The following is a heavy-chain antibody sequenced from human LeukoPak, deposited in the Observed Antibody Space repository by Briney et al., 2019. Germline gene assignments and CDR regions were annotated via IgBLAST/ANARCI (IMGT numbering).Heavy chain of an antibody. CDR2: IYYSGST. Sequence: SETLSLTCTVSGGSFSGSSFYWGWIRQPPGKGLEWIGNIYYSGSTYYNPSLKSRVTIFVDTFKNQLSLKLSSVTAADTAVYYCARPRDYGGNLNWYFDLWGRGTLVTVSS. V-gene: IGHV4-39*01. CDR1: GGSFSGSSFY. CDR3: ARPRDYGGNLNWYFDL. D-gene: IGHD4-23*01. J-gene: IGHJ2*01.